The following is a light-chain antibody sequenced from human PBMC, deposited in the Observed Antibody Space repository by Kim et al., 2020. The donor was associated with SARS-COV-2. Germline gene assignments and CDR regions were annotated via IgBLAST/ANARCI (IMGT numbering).Light chain of an antibody. CDR1: ASSIGAVYD. V-gene: IGLV1-40*01. CDR2: GNR. Sequence: RVTIRGPGSASSIGAVYDVPWTQQLPGTAPKLLFSGNRNRPSGVPDRFSGSKSGTSASLAITGLQAEDEADYYCQSYDRSLSGSLFGGGTRLTVL. CDR3: QSYDRSLSGSL. J-gene: IGLJ2*01.